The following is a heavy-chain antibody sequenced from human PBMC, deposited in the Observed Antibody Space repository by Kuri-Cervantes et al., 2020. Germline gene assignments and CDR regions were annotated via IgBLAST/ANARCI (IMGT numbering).Heavy chain of an antibody. CDR3: ARLAKWDY. CDR1: GASISSSNYY. D-gene: IGHD1-26*01. J-gene: IGHJ4*02. Sequence: SETLSLTCTVSGASISSSNYYWGWIRQPPGKGLEWIGTISHVVGTYYNPSLESRLTTSIDTSKNQFSLKLSSVTAADTAVYYCARLAKWDYWGQGTLVTVSS. CDR2: ISHVVGT. V-gene: IGHV4-39*01.